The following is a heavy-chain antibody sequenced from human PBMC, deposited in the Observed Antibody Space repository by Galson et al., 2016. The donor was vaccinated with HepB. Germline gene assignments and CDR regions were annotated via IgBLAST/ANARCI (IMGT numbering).Heavy chain of an antibody. D-gene: IGHD7-27*01. CDR2: TYYRSKWHS. CDR1: GDSVSSNSAG. CDR3: ARSYLLGRGFGW. V-gene: IGHV6-1*01. J-gene: IGHJ4*02. Sequence: CAISGDSVSSNSAGWYWIRQSPSRGLEWLGRTYYRSKWHSDYAESVKSRITINPDTSKHQFSLHLNSVTPEDTAVYYCARSYLLGRGFGWWGQGTLVTVSS.